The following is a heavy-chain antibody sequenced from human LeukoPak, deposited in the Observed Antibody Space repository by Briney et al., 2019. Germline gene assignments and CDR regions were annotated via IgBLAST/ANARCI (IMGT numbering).Heavy chain of an antibody. CDR2: INHSVST. J-gene: IGHJ5*02. D-gene: IGHD3-3*01. Sequence: SETLSLXCAVYGGSFSGYYWGWIRQPPGKGLEWIGEINHSVSTNYNPSLKTRVTISVDPSKNQFSLKLSSVTAADTAVYYCARGRPPYYDFWSGYSGKSDYNWFDPWGQGTLVTVSS. CDR1: GGSFSGYY. V-gene: IGHV4-34*01. CDR3: ARGRPPYYDFWSGYSGKSDYNWFDP.